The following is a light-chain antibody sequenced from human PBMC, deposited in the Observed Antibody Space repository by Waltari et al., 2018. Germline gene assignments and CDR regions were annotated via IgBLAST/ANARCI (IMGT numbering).Light chain of an antibody. Sequence: EIVMTQSPATLSLSPGERATLSCRASQSVSSSLAWYQQKPGQAPRLLIYGASSRATAIPDRFSGSGSGTEFTLTISSLGPEDVAVYYCQQNSNWPQTFGQGTKVEIK. V-gene: IGKV3D-15*01. CDR2: GAS. CDR3: QQNSNWPQT. CDR1: QSVSSS. J-gene: IGKJ1*01.